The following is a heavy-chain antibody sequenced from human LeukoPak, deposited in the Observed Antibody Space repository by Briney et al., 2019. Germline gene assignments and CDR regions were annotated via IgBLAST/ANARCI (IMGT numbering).Heavy chain of an antibody. CDR1: GGSISSYY. J-gene: IGHJ2*01. CDR3: ATSPSITMPYRFDL. Sequence: KPSETLSLTCTVSGGSISSYYWSWIRQPPGKGLEWIGYIYYSGSTNYNPSLKSRVTISVDTSKNQFSLKLSSVTAADTAVYYCATSPSITMPYRFDLWGRGTLVTVSS. D-gene: IGHD3-10*01. V-gene: IGHV4-59*01. CDR2: IYYSGST.